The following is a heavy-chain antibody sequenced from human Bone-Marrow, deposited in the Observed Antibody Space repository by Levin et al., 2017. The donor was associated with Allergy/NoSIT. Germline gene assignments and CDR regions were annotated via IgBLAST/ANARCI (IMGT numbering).Heavy chain of an antibody. CDR3: ARGLSVGATKFDY. V-gene: IGHV4-61*08. D-gene: IGHD1-26*01. J-gene: IGHJ4*02. Sequence: SQTLSLTCTVSNASVSSDDYYWTWIRQPPGKGLEYIGYGFHTGSTDYNPSLKSRVTISVDTSKNQFSLKLNSVTSADTALYFCARGLSVGATKFDYWGQGTLITVSS. CDR1: NASVSSDDYY. CDR2: GFHTGST.